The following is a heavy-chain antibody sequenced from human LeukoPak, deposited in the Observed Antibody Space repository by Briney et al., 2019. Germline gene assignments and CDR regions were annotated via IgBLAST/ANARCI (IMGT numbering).Heavy chain of an antibody. D-gene: IGHD3-3*01. CDR2: INPNSGGT. Sequence: ASLNLSCKASGYTFTGYYMHWVRQAPGQGLEWMGWINPNSGGTNYAQTFQGRVTMTRDTSISTAYMELIRLRSDDTAVYYCARELRFLEWLGMDYWGQGTLVTVSS. J-gene: IGHJ4*02. CDR1: GYTFTGYY. V-gene: IGHV1-2*02. CDR3: ARELRFLEWLGMDY.